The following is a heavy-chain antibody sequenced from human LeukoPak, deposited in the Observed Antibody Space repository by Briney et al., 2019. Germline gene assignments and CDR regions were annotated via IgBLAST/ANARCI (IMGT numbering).Heavy chain of an antibody. D-gene: IGHD3-16*01. CDR3: ARGPRIRHLYYYYYMDV. Sequence: SETLSLTCTVSSGSISSSSYYWGWIRQPPGKGLEWIGSIYYSGSTYYNPSLKSRVTISVDTSKNQFSLKLSSVTAADTAVYYRARGPRIRHLYYYYYMDVWGKGTTVTVSS. V-gene: IGHV4-39*01. CDR2: IYYSGST. J-gene: IGHJ6*03. CDR1: SGSISSSSYY.